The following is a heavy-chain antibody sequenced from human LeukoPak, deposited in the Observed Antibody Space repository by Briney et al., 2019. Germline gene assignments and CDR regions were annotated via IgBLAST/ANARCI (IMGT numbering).Heavy chain of an antibody. J-gene: IGHJ6*04. V-gene: IGHV3-48*03. CDR2: ISSSGSTI. CDR3: ARDGVVVPAAIYNYYYGMDV. Sequence: GGSLRLSCAASGFTFSSYEMNWVRQAPGKGLEWVSYISSSGSTIYYADSVKGRFTISRDNAKNSLYPQMNSLTAEDTAVYYCARDGVVVPAAIYNYYYGMDVWGKGTTVTVSS. CDR1: GFTFSSYE. D-gene: IGHD2-2*01.